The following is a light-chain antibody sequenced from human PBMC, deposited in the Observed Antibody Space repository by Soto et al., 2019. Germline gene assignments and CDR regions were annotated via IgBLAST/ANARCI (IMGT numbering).Light chain of an antibody. CDR3: QQRSNWSPVYT. J-gene: IGKJ2*01. V-gene: IGKV3-11*01. Sequence: EIVLTQSPATLSLSPGERATLSCRASQSVSSYLAWYQQKPGQAPRLLIYDASNRATGIPARFSGSGSGTDFTLTISSLAPEDFAVYYCQQRSNWSPVYTFGQGTKLDIK. CDR1: QSVSSY. CDR2: DAS.